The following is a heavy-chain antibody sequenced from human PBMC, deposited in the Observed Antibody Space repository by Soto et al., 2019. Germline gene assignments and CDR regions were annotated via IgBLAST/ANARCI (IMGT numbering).Heavy chain of an antibody. J-gene: IGHJ4*02. D-gene: IGHD3-3*01. V-gene: IGHV3-64D*06. CDR1: GLSFNDYA. CDR3: VKDRFVNY. Sequence: PGGSLRLSCSASGLSFNDYAMHWVHQAAGKGLKYVSSISSNGVSTYYADSVKGRFTISRDNSKNTLYLQMNSLRVEDTAVYYCVKDRFVNYWGQGALVTVSS. CDR2: ISSNGVST.